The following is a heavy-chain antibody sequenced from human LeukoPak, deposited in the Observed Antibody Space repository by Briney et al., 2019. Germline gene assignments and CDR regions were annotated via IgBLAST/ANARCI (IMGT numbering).Heavy chain of an antibody. CDR2: ISSNGSTI. D-gene: IGHD4-17*01. J-gene: IGHJ4*02. Sequence: GGSLRLSCAASGFTFSDYYMSWIRQAPGKGLEWVSYISSNGSTIYYADSVKGRFTISRDNAKNSLYLQMNSLRAEDTAVYYCAAKRYGDYIVDYWGQGTLVTVSS. CDR1: GFTFSDYY. V-gene: IGHV3-11*04. CDR3: AAKRYGDYIVDY.